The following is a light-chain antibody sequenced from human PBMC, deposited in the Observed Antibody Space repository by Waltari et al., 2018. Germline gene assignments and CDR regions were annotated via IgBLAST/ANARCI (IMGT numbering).Light chain of an antibody. CDR1: QSILYSSNNKNY. CDR3: QQYYGTPPT. Sequence: DIVMTQFPDSLAVSLGERASINCKSSQSILYSSNNKNYLAWYQQKPGQSPKLLIYWASTRESGVPDRFSGSGSGTDLTLTISSLQAEDVAVYYCQQYYGTPPTFGRGTKVEIK. CDR2: WAS. J-gene: IGKJ1*01. V-gene: IGKV4-1*01.